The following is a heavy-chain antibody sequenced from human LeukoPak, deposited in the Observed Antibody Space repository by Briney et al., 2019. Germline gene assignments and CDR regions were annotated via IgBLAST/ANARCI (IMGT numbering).Heavy chain of an antibody. D-gene: IGHD1-26*01. J-gene: IGHJ6*02. CDR2: IIPILGIA. V-gene: IGHV1-69*02. CDR3: ARGGTPAVGTYYFYDGMDV. Sequence: GSSVKVSCMASGGTFDNYSISWVRQAPGQGLECMGRIIPILGIANYTKKFQGRVTITADKSTSTTYMELSSLRSEDTAVYYCARGGTPAVGTYYFYDGMDVWGQGTTVTVS. CDR1: GGTFDNYS.